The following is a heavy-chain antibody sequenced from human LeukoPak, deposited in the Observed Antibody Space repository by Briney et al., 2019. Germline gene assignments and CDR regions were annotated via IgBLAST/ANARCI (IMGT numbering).Heavy chain of an antibody. CDR1: GFTFSSYG. D-gene: IGHD2-21*02. CDR2: IWYDGSNK. CDR3: ARDSRDSMVAYYYYMDV. J-gene: IGHJ6*03. Sequence: QPGRSLRLSCAASGFTFSSYGMHWVRQAPGKGLEWVAVIWYDGSNKYYADSVKGRFTISRDNSKNTLYLQMNSLRAEDTAVYYCARDSRDSMVAYYYYMDVWGKGTTVTVSS. V-gene: IGHV3-33*01.